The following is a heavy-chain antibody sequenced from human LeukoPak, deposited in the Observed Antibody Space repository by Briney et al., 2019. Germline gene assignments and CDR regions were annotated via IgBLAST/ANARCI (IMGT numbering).Heavy chain of an antibody. CDR1: GGSFSGYY. CDR2: INHSGST. D-gene: IGHD1-26*01. Sequence: SETLSLTCAVYGGSFSGYYWSWIRQPSGKGLEWIGEINHSGSTNYNPSLKSRVTISVDTSKNQFSLKLSSVTAADTAVYYCARGLENPGATFDYWGQGTLVTVSS. V-gene: IGHV4-34*01. CDR3: ARGLENPGATFDY. J-gene: IGHJ4*02.